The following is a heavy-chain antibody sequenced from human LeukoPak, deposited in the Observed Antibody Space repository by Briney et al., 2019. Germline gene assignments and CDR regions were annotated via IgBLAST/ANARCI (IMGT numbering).Heavy chain of an antibody. J-gene: IGHJ4*02. CDR3: ARPASSGWAYYFDY. D-gene: IGHD6-19*01. Sequence: GASVKVSCKASGYTFTSYDINWVRQATGQGLEWMGWMNPNSGNTGYTQKFQGRVTMTRDTSTSTVYMELSSLRSEDTAVYYCARPASSGWAYYFDYWGQGTLVTVSS. CDR2: MNPNSGNT. CDR1: GYTFTSYD. V-gene: IGHV1-8*01.